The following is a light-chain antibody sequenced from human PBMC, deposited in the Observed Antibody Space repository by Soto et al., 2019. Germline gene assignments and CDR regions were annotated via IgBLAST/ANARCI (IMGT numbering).Light chain of an antibody. CDR1: SSDVGGYNF. V-gene: IGLV2-14*01. J-gene: IGLJ1*01. CDR3: SSFTSGSTL. CDR2: EVS. Sequence: QSALTQPASVSESPGQSITISCTGTSSDVGGYNFVSWYQQHPGKAPKLMIYEVSNRPSGVSNRFSGSKSGNTASLTISGLQAEDEADYYCSSFTSGSTLFGTGTKLTVL.